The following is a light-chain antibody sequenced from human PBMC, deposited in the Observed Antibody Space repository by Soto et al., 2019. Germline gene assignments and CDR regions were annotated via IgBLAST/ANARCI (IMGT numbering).Light chain of an antibody. J-gene: IGKJ2*01. CDR3: QQYYSTPPT. CDR2: GAS. Sequence: EIVMTQSPATLSVSPGERAALSCRASQSVSSDLAWYQQKPGQAPRLLMYGASTRATAIPARFSGSGSGTEFTLTISSLQSEDFALYYCQQYYSTPPTFGQGTNLEIK. CDR1: QSVSSD. V-gene: IGKV3-15*01.